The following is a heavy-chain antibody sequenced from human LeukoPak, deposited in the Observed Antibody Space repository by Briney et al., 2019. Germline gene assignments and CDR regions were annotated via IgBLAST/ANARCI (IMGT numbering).Heavy chain of an antibody. J-gene: IGHJ4*02. CDR1: GGSLSSYY. V-gene: IGHV4-59*01. CDR3: ARRLVGATQGRFDY. CDR2: IYYSGST. D-gene: IGHD1-26*01. Sequence: SETLSLTCTVSGGSLSSYYWSWLRQPPGKGLEWIGYIYYSGSTNYNPSLKSRVTISVDTSKNQFSLKLSSVTAADTAVYYCARRLVGATQGRFDYWGQGTLVTVSS.